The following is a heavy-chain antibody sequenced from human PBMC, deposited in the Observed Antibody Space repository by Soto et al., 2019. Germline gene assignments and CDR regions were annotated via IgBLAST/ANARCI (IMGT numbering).Heavy chain of an antibody. Sequence: SETLSLTCTVSGGSISSYYWSWIRQPPGKGLEWIGYIYYSGSTNYNPSLKSQVTISVDTSKNQFSLKLSSVTAADTAVYYCARAGQLAPPGNWFDPWGQGTLVTVSS. V-gene: IGHV4-59*01. CDR2: IYYSGST. D-gene: IGHD6-6*01. CDR1: GGSISSYY. J-gene: IGHJ5*02. CDR3: ARAGQLAPPGNWFDP.